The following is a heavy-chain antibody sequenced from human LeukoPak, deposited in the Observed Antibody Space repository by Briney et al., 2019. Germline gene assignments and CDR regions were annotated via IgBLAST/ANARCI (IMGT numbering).Heavy chain of an antibody. CDR3: ASSYYYDGSGYYPGAFDI. CDR2: IGTAGDT. CDR1: GFTFSSYD. J-gene: IGHJ3*02. Sequence: GGSLRLSCAASGFTFSSYDMHWVRQATGKGLEWVSAIGTAGDTYYPGSVKGRFTISRENAKNSLYLQMNSLRAEDTAVYYCASSYYYDGSGYYPGAFDIWGQGTMVTVSS. V-gene: IGHV3-13*01. D-gene: IGHD3-22*01.